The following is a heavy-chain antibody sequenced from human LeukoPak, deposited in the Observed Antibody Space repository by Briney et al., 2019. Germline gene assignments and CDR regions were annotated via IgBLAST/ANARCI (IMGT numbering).Heavy chain of an antibody. CDR1: GGTFSSYA. Sequence: SVRVSCTASGGTFSSYAISWVRQAPGQGLEWMGGIIPIFGTANYAQKFQGRVTITADESTSTAYMELSSLRSEDTAVYYCARGSALLALSFDYWGQGTLVTVSS. D-gene: IGHD2-15*01. V-gene: IGHV1-69*13. CDR3: ARGSALLALSFDY. CDR2: IIPIFGTA. J-gene: IGHJ4*02.